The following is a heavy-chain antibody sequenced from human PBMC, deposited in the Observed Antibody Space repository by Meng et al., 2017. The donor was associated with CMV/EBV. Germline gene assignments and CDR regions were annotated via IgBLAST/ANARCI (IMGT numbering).Heavy chain of an antibody. D-gene: IGHD3-22*01. J-gene: IGHJ4*02. V-gene: IGHV1-18*01. Sequence: ASVKVSCKASGYTFTSYGISWVRQAPGQGLEWMGWISAYNGNTNYAQKLQGRVTMTTDTSTSTAYMELRSLRSDDTDVYYCAIVDSRAYPGSYWGQGTLVTVSS. CDR2: ISAYNGNT. CDR1: GYTFTSYG. CDR3: AIVDSRAYPGSY.